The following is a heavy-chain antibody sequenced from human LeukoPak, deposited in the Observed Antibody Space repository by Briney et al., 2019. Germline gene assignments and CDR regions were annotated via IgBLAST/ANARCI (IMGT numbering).Heavy chain of an antibody. D-gene: IGHD6-6*01. J-gene: IGHJ6*02. V-gene: IGHV1-69*13. CDR1: GGTISSDA. Sequence: SVKVSCKASGGTISSDAISWVRQAPGQGLEWMGGIIPIFGTANYAQKFQGRVTITADESTSTAYMELSSLRSEDTAVYYCARLPLRSIAVGYYGMDVWGPGTTVTVSS. CDR2: IIPIFGTA. CDR3: ARLPLRSIAVGYYGMDV.